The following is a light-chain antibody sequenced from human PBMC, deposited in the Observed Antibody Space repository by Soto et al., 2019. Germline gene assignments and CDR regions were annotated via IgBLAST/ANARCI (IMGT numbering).Light chain of an antibody. CDR1: SSNIGAGYD. Sequence: QSVLTQPPSVSGAPGRRVTISCTGSSSNIGAGYDVHWYQQLPGTAPKLLIYGNSNRPSGVPDRFSGSKSGTSASLAITGLQAEDEADYYCSSYAGSSNVFGTGTKVTVL. CDR2: GNS. V-gene: IGLV1-40*01. CDR3: SSYAGSSNV. J-gene: IGLJ1*01.